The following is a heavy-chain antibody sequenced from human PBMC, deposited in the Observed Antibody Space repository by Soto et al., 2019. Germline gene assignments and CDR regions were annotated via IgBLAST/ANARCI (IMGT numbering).Heavy chain of an antibody. CDR2: INPDSGGT. CDR1: GFTFSDYY. J-gene: IGHJ3*02. D-gene: IGHD1-1*01. CDR3: ARDLTGTGYDAFDI. Sequence: ASVKVSCKASGFTFSDYYIHWLRQAPGQGPEWMGLINPDSGGTRFAQKFRGWVTMTRDTSINTAYMELSRLRFNDTAVYYCARDLTGTGYDAFDIWGQGTMVTVSS. V-gene: IGHV1-2*04.